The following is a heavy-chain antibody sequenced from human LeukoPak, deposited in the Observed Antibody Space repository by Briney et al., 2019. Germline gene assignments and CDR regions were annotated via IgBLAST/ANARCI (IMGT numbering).Heavy chain of an antibody. D-gene: IGHD5-18*01. CDR1: GYTFTSYY. V-gene: IGHV1-46*01. Sequence: ASVKVSCKASGYTFTSYYMHWVRQAPGQGLEWMGIINPSGGSTSYAQKFQGRVTMTRDTSISTAYMELSRLRSDDTAVYYCAVIGAGYSYGPLDYWGQGTLVTVSS. J-gene: IGHJ4*02. CDR3: AVIGAGYSYGPLDY. CDR2: INPSGGST.